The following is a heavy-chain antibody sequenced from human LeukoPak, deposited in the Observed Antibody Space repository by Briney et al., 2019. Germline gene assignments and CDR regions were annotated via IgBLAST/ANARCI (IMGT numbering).Heavy chain of an antibody. Sequence: SETLSLTCTVSGGSISSGTYYWRWIRQPAGKGLEWIGYIYYSGSTNYNPSLKSRVTISVDTSKNQFSLKLSSVTAADTAVYYCARVKKLVGYFDYWGQGTLVTVSS. D-gene: IGHD6-13*01. CDR2: IYYSGST. J-gene: IGHJ4*02. CDR3: ARVKKLVGYFDY. CDR1: GGSISSGTYY. V-gene: IGHV4-61*10.